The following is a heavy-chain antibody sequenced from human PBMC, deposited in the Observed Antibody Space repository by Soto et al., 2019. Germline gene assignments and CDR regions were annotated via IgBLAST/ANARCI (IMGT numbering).Heavy chain of an antibody. CDR3: VFGDCTSTSCSYYFYGLDV. CDR2: ILPIFGSP. V-gene: IGHV1-69*01. J-gene: IGHJ6*04. CDR1: GGSFRRYA. Sequence: QVQLVQSGAEVKKPGSSVKVSCKASGGSFRRYAISWVRQAPGQGLEWMGGILPIFGSPSHAQKFQGRATITADESTSTAYVELTSLTAEDTAMYYCVFGDCTSTSCSYYFYGLDVWGKGTKVTVSS. D-gene: IGHD2-2*01.